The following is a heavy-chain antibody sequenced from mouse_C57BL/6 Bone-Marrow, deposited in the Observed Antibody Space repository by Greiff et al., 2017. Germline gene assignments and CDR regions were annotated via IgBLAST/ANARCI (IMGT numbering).Heavy chain of an antibody. V-gene: IGHV1-81*01. D-gene: IGHD5-1*01. CDR1: GYTFTSYG. CDR2: IYPRSGNT. J-gene: IGHJ1*03. Sequence: QVQLKQSGAELARPGASVKLSCKASGYTFTSYGISWVKQRTGQGLEWIGEIYPRSGNTYYNAKFKGKATLTADKSSSTAYMERRSLTSEDSAVYFGARWVSIYVDWYFDVWGTGTTVTVSS. CDR3: ARWVSIYVDWYFDV.